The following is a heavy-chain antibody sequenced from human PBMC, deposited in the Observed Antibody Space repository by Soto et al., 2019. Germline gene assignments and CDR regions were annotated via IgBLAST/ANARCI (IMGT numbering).Heavy chain of an antibody. J-gene: IGHJ4*02. CDR1: GFTFSSHA. D-gene: IGHD6-13*01. CDR2: IAYDGSNT. Sequence: QVQLVESGGGAVQPGRSLRLSCAASGFTFSSHAMHWVRQAPGKGLECVVIIAYDGSNTYYGDSVRGRLTISRDTSTNSLYLPMNSLRAEDTAVYYCARDQTGITTAGGGRIDYWGQGTLVTVSS. CDR3: ARDQTGITTAGGGRIDY. V-gene: IGHV3-30-3*01.